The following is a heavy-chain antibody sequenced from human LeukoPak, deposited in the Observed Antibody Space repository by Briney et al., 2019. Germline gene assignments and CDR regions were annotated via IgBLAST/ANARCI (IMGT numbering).Heavy chain of an antibody. V-gene: IGHV3-23*01. J-gene: IGHJ4*02. CDR3: AKGTSNRDWTLGS. D-gene: IGHD2-21*02. CDR2: ISRSGSAT. Sequence: GGSLRLSCAASQFTFRTFPMTWVRQAPGKGLEWVSSISRSGSATYYPDSVRGGFTISRDNSQNTLYLQMNSLRADDTAIYYCAKGTSNRDWTLGSWGQGTLVTVSS. CDR1: QFTFRTFP.